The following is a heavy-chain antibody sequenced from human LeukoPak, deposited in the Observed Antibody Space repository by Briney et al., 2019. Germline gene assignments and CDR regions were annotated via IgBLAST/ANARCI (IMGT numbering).Heavy chain of an antibody. CDR2: ISSDGSTT. Sequence: PGGSLRLSCAASGFXFSGYWIHWVRQAPGKGLVWVSRISSDGSTTNYADSVKGRFTISRDNAKNTLYLQMNSLRAEDTAVYYCASGQQWAYWGQGTLVTVSS. V-gene: IGHV3-74*01. D-gene: IGHD6-19*01. CDR1: GFXFSGYW. J-gene: IGHJ4*02. CDR3: ASGQQWAY.